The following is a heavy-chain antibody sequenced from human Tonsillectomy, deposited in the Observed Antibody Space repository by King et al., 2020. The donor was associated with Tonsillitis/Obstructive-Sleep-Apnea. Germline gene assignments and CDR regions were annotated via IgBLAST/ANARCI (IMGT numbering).Heavy chain of an antibody. CDR1: GGSFSGYY. V-gene: IGHV4-34*01. J-gene: IGHJ4*02. CDR2: INHSGTT. CDR3: RGYNYAHDYDC. Sequence: VQLQQWGAGLLKPSETLSLTCAVYGGSFSGYYWTCIRQPPGKGLEWIGEINHSGTTNYNPSLKSRVTISVATSKNQFSLRLTSVTAADTAVYYCRGYNYAHDYDCWGQGTLVTVSS. D-gene: IGHD5-18*01.